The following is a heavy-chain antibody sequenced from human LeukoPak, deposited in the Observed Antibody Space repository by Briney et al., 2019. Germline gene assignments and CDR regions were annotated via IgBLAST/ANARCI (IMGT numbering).Heavy chain of an antibody. V-gene: IGHV1-2*06. CDR2: INPSTGGT. D-gene: IGHD3-16*01. CDR3: ATLGEDKTDTPFDY. Sequence: ASVKVSCKTSGYTFIDHYVHWIRQAPGQGLEWMGRINPSTGGTDFAQKFQGKVSIPRDTSISTAYMYLSRLGYDDTAVYYCATLGEDKTDTPFDYWGQGTLVTVSS. J-gene: IGHJ4*02. CDR1: GYTFIDHY.